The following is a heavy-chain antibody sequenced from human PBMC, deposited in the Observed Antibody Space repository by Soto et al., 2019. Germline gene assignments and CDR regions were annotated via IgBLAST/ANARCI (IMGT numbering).Heavy chain of an antibody. CDR1: GFALGDSS. CDR3: ATVAFGYHSHSAY. D-gene: IGHD6-25*01. J-gene: IGHJ4*02. Sequence: KTEGSRRRSGGASGFALGDSSMNWIRQSPGKGLEWPQHTDNSGGSISYADSVRRRFTVSRDNAKYSFFLQITALRAEARALSFCATVAFGYHSHSAYWRRRALVTVSS. CDR2: TDNSGGSI. V-gene: IGHV3-11*01.